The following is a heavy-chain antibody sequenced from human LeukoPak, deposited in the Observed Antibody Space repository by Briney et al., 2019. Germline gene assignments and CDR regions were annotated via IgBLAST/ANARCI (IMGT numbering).Heavy chain of an antibody. CDR2: IYNSGST. V-gene: IGHV4-38-2*02. CDR1: GYSISSGYF. J-gene: IGHJ6*03. D-gene: IGHD6-13*01. Sequence: SETLSLTCTVSGYSISSGYFWGWIRQTPGKGLEWIGSIYNSGSTYYNPSLKSRVTLSVDTSKNQFSLNLTSVTAADTAVYYCARDLGYSSSWYVGAGYYYYMDVWGKGTTVTISS. CDR3: ARDLGYSSSWYVGAGYYYYMDV.